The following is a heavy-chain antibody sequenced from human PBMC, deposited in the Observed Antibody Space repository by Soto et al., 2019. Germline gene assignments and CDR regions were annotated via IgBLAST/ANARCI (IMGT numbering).Heavy chain of an antibody. V-gene: IGHV3-30*18. D-gene: IGHD1-7*01. CDR2: ISYDGSYQ. Sequence: XVSLRLSGPACGFSFSSDWMHWVRQAPGKGLEWVAVISYDGSYQYYVDSVKGRFTISRDNSKNTLYLQMNSLRAEDTAVYYCAKDPISKTIRGDAFNLWGQGTMVTVSS. CDR3: AKDPISKTIRGDAFNL. J-gene: IGHJ3*01. CDR1: GFSFSSDW.